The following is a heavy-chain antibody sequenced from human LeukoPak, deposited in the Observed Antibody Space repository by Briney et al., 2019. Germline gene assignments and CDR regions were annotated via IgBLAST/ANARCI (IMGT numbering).Heavy chain of an antibody. J-gene: IGHJ3*02. Sequence: SSETLSLTCTVSGDSISRSSYYWGWIRQPPGKDLEWIGNIYYSGSTFYNPSLKSRATISVDTSKNQFSLNLGSVTAADTAVYYCARDIGTAGWADAFDIWGQGTMVTVSS. CDR1: GDSISRSSYY. CDR2: IYYSGST. D-gene: IGHD2-21*02. V-gene: IGHV4-39*07. CDR3: ARDIGTAGWADAFDI.